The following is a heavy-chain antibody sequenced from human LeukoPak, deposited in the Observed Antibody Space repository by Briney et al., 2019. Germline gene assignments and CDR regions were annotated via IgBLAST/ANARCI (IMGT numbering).Heavy chain of an antibody. D-gene: IGHD3-10*01. CDR3: AKVSSNYYGSGSYQTLDY. J-gene: IGHJ4*02. CDR2: INNSGGRT. V-gene: IGHV3-23*01. CDR1: GFTFSKYD. Sequence: GGSLRLSCAASGFTFSKYDMSWVRQGPGKGPEWVSGINNSGGRTYYADSVKGRFTISRDNSKNTLDLQMNSLRVEDTAIYYCAKVSSNYYGSGSYQTLDYWGQGTLVTVSS.